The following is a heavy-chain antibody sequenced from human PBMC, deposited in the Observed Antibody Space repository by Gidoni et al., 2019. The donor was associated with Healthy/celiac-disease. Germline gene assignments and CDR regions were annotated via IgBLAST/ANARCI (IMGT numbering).Heavy chain of an antibody. CDR1: GFTFSSHR. J-gene: IGHJ4*02. CDR2: IWYDVSNK. D-gene: IGHD3-16*02. Sequence: VQLVESGGGVVPPGMSLRLSCAVSGFTFSSHRMHWVRQAPGKGLEWVAVIWYDVSNKYYADTVKGRFTISRDNSKNTLYLQMNSLRAEDTAVYYCARDGMITFGGVIFPHAFDYWGQGTLVTVSS. CDR3: ARDGMITFGGVIFPHAFDY. V-gene: IGHV3-33*01.